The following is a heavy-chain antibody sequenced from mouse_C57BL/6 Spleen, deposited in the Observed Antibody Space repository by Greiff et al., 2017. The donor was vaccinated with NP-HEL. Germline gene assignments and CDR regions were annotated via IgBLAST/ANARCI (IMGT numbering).Heavy chain of an antibody. V-gene: IGHV1-50*01. J-gene: IGHJ2*01. CDR1: GYTFTSYW. Sequence: QVQLQQPGAELVKPGASVKLSCKASGYTFTSYWMQWVKQRPGQGLEWIGEIDPSDSYTNYNQKFKGKATLTVDTSSSTAYMQLSSLTSEDSAVYYCARRGRLTPSFDYWGQGTTLTVSS. CDR3: ARRGRLTPSFDY. CDR2: IDPSDSYT. D-gene: IGHD1-1*01.